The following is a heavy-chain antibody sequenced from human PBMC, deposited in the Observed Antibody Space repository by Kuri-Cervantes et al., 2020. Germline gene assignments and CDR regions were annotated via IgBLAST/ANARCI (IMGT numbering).Heavy chain of an antibody. D-gene: IGHD6-13*01. CDR1: GSTFSSYS. J-gene: IGHJ4*02. CDR3: ARETPGYSSSPYFDY. Sequence: GGSLRLSCAASGSTFSSYSMNWVRQAPGKGLEWVSSISSSSSYIYYADSVKGRFTISRDNAKNSLYLQMNSLRAEDTAVYYCARETPGYSSSPYFDYWGQGTLVTVSS. V-gene: IGHV3-21*01. CDR2: ISSSSSYI.